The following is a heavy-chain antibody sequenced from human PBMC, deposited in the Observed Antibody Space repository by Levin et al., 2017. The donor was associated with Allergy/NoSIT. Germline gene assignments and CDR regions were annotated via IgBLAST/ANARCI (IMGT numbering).Heavy chain of an antibody. Sequence: PSETLSLTCTVSGGSISSSTYYWGWIRQSPGKGLEWIGSLYYSGSTYYNPSLKSRVTISVDTSKNQFSLKLSSVTAADTAVYYCARQVRNYCTTTSCYTVVAGPFDYWGQGTLVTVSS. CDR2: LYYSGST. J-gene: IGHJ4*02. D-gene: IGHD2-2*02. V-gene: IGHV4-39*01. CDR3: ARQVRNYCTTTSCYTVVAGPFDY. CDR1: GGSISSSTYY.